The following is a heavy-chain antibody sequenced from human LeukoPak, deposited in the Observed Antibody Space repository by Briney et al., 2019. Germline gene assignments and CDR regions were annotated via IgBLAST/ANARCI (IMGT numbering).Heavy chain of an antibody. D-gene: IGHD3-10*01. J-gene: IGHJ3*01. V-gene: IGHV3-15*01. Sequence: GGSLRLSCAASGFTFSNAWMSWVRQAPGKGLEWVGRIKSKTDGRTTDYAAAVKGRFTISRDDSKNTLYLQMNSLKTEDTAVYYCTTAITLWGQGTMVTVSS. CDR3: TTAITL. CDR1: GFTFSNAW. CDR2: IKSKTDGRTT.